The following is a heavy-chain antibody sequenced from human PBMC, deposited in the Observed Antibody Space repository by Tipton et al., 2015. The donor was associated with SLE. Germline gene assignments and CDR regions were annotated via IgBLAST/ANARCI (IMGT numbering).Heavy chain of an antibody. CDR1: GGSFSGYY. V-gene: IGHV4-34*01. CDR2: INHSGST. Sequence: TLSLTCAVYGGSFSGYYWSWIRQPPGKGLEWIGEINHSGSTNYNPPLKSRVTISVDTSKNQFSLKLSSVTAADTAVYYCAIPGKGGAFDIWGQGTMVTVSS. J-gene: IGHJ3*02. D-gene: IGHD3-10*01. CDR3: AIPGKGGAFDI.